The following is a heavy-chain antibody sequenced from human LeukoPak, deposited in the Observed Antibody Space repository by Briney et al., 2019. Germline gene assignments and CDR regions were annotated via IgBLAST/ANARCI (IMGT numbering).Heavy chain of an antibody. CDR1: GYTFTSYG. D-gene: IGHD3-10*01. J-gene: IGHJ4*02. CDR3: ARGLMVRGFEAFDY. Sequence: ASVKVSCKASGYTFTSYGISWVRQAPGQGLEWMGWISAYNGNTNYGQKLQGRVTMTTDTSTSTAYMELRSLRFDDTAVYYCARGLMVRGFEAFDYWGQGTLVTVSS. V-gene: IGHV1-18*01. CDR2: ISAYNGNT.